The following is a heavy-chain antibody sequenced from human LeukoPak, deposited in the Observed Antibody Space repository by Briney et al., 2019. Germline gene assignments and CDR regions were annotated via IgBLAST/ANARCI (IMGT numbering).Heavy chain of an antibody. CDR2: IYPGDSDT. J-gene: IGHJ4*02. Sequence: ESLKISCKGSGYSFTSYWIGWVRQMPGKGLEWMGIIYPGDSDTRYSPSFQGQVTISADKSISTAYLQWSSLKASDTAMYYCARQGDLHCSGGSCYFYYWGQGTLVTVSS. D-gene: IGHD2-15*01. CDR1: GYSFTSYW. CDR3: ARQGDLHCSGGSCYFYY. V-gene: IGHV5-51*01.